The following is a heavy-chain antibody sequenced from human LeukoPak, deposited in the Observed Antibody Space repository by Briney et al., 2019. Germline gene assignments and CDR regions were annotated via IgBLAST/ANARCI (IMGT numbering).Heavy chain of an antibody. D-gene: IGHD4-17*01. Sequence: SETLSLTCSVSGGSISSSGQYGGWIRHPPEKRLDWIGSIYSNGNTYYNPSGKSRVTISVDTSKNQFSLKLTSVTAAERVVYYCARSATVTTGYFDYWGQGALVTVSS. CDR3: ARSATVTTGYFDY. CDR2: IYSNGNT. V-gene: IGHV4-39*07. J-gene: IGHJ4*02. CDR1: GGSISSSGQY.